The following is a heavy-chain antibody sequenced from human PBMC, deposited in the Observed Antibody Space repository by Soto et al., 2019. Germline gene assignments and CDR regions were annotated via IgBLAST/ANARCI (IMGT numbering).Heavy chain of an antibody. CDR1: GFTFSSYW. D-gene: IGHD4-17*01. J-gene: IGHJ6*03. CDR2: IKQDGSEK. CDR3: AREGLGVTTVTTREVYYMDV. Sequence: GGSLRLSCAASGFTFSSYWMSWVRQAPGKGLEWVANIKQDGSEKYYVDSVKGRFTISRDKAKNSLYLQMNSLRAEDTAVYYCAREGLGVTTVTTREVYYMDVWGKGTTVTVSS. V-gene: IGHV3-7*01.